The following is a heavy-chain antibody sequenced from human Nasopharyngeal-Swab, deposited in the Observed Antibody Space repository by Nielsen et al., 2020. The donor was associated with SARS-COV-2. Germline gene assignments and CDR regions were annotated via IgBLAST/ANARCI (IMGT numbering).Heavy chain of an antibody. CDR1: GFTFSSYA. Sequence: GESLKISCAASGFTFSSYAMHWVRQAPGKGLEWVAVISYDGRNKYYADSVKGRFTISRDNSKNTLYLQMNSLRAEDTAVYYCARAEVFEDRSGYWSLYYYYYMDVWGKGTTVTVSS. V-gene: IGHV3-30-3*01. CDR3: ARAEVFEDRSGYWSLYYYYYMDV. CDR2: ISYDGRNK. D-gene: IGHD3-22*01. J-gene: IGHJ6*03.